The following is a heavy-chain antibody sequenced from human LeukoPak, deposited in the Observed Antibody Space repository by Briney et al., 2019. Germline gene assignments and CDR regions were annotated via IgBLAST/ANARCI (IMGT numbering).Heavy chain of an antibody. Sequence: ASVNVSCKASGYTFTGYYIHWVRQAPGQGLEWMGWINPNAVGSDYAQKFQGRVTMTGDTSTDASIGTVYMELSRLTSDDTAVYYCARVATFAGSSGSYFAYWGQGTLVTVSS. CDR3: ARVATFAGSSGSYFAY. CDR1: GYTFTGYY. D-gene: IGHD1-26*01. J-gene: IGHJ4*02. CDR2: INPNAVGS. V-gene: IGHV1-2*02.